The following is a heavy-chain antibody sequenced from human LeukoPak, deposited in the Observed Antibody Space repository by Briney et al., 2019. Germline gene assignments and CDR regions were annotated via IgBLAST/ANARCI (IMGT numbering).Heavy chain of an antibody. J-gene: IGHJ6*02. V-gene: IGHV3-30-3*01. Sequence: GRSLRLSCAASGFTFSSYAMQWVRQAPGKGLEWVAVISYDGSNKYYADSVKGRFTISRDNSKNTLYLQMNSLRAEDTAVYYCARDKTMIVVVTYYYGMDVWGQGTTVTVSS. CDR2: ISYDGSNK. CDR1: GFTFSSYA. D-gene: IGHD3-22*01. CDR3: ARDKTMIVVVTYYYGMDV.